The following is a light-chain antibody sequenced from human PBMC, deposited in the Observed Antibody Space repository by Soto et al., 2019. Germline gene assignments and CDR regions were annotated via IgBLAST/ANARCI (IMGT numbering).Light chain of an antibody. V-gene: IGKV3-15*01. J-gene: IGKJ2*01. Sequence: EIVMTQSPATLSVSPGERATLSCRASQSVSSDLAWYLQKPGQAPSLLIYGASTRATGMPARFSGSGSGTEFTLTISSLLSEDFGVYYCQQYNNWPHTFGQGTKLEIK. CDR1: QSVSSD. CDR2: GAS. CDR3: QQYNNWPHT.